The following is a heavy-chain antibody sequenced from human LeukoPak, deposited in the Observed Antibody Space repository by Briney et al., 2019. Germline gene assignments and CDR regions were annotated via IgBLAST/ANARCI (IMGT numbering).Heavy chain of an antibody. Sequence: SETLSLTCAVYGTSFSTYYWSWIRQPPGKGLEWIGEINHSGSTNYNPSLKSRVTISVDTSKNQFSLKLSSVTAADTAVYYCARGRYYDYVWGSYRYMPYFDYWGQGTLVTVSS. CDR2: INHSGST. CDR3: ARGRYYDYVWGSYRYMPYFDY. CDR1: GTSFSTYY. V-gene: IGHV4-34*01. D-gene: IGHD3-16*02. J-gene: IGHJ4*02.